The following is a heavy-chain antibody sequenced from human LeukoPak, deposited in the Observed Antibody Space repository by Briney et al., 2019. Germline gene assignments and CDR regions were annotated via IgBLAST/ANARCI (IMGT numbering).Heavy chain of an antibody. CDR3: AKDTAITMVRGGLQHAFDI. CDR1: GFTVSSKY. CDR2: IESGGST. V-gene: IGHV3-53*01. J-gene: IGHJ3*02. D-gene: IGHD3-10*01. Sequence: PGGSLRLSCAASGFTVSSKYMNWVRQAPGKGLEWVSVIESGGSTYYADSVKGRFTVSRDNFQNTLYLQMNSLRAEDTAVYYCAKDTAITMVRGGLQHAFDIWGQGTMVTVSS.